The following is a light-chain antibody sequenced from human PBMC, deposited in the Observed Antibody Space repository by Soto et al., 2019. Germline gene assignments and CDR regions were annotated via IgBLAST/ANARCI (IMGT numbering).Light chain of an antibody. Sequence: TLSPCDRAAHLYRGSQSVSSSYLAWYQQKLGQAPRLLIYGASTRATGIPDRFSGSRSGTDFTLTISRLEPEDFAVYLCQLYGSSRWTFGQGTKVDNK. V-gene: IGKV3-20*01. CDR3: QLYGSSRWT. CDR1: QSVSSSY. CDR2: GAS. J-gene: IGKJ1*01.